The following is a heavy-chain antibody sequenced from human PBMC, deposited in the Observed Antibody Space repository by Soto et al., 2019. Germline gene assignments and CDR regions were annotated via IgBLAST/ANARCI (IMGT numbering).Heavy chain of an antibody. CDR2: ISGSGGST. D-gene: IGHD3-22*01. Sequence: GGSLRLSCAASGFTFSSYAXSWVRQAPGKGLEWVSAISGSGGSTYYADSVKGRFTISRDNSKNTXYLQMNSLRAEDTAVXYCAKRSGADHSYYYDSSGXXXXXXGMDVXXXGTTVXX. V-gene: IGHV3-23*01. CDR1: GFTFSSYA. J-gene: IGHJ6*01. CDR3: AKRSGADHSYYYDSSGXXXXXXGMDV.